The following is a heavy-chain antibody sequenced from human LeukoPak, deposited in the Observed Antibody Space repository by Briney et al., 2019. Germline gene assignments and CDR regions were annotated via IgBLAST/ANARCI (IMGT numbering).Heavy chain of an antibody. CDR3: ATDKQLLVPTNHPPTYGMDV. D-gene: IGHD2-15*01. CDR1: GYTLTELS. Sequence: GASVKVSCKVSGYTLTELSMHWRRQAPGKGLEWMGGFDPEDGETIYAQKFQGRVTMTEDTSTDTAYMELSSLRSEDTAVYYCATDKQLLVPTNHPPTYGMDVWGKGTTVTVSS. V-gene: IGHV1-24*01. J-gene: IGHJ6*04. CDR2: FDPEDGET.